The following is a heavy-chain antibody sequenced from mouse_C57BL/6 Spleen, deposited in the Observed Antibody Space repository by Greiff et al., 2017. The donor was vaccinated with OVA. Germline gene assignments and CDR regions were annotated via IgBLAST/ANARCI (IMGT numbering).Heavy chain of an antibody. CDR1: GYTFTSYW. Sequence: VQLPQPGAELVRPGTSVKLSCKASGYTFTSYWMHWVKQRPGQGLEWIGVIDPSDSYTNYNQKFKGKATLTVETSSSTAYMQLSSLTSEDSAVYYWASRDYDYGPFDYWGQGTTLTVSS. CDR3: ASRDYDYGPFDY. V-gene: IGHV1-59*01. CDR2: IDPSDSYT. J-gene: IGHJ2*01. D-gene: IGHD2-4*01.